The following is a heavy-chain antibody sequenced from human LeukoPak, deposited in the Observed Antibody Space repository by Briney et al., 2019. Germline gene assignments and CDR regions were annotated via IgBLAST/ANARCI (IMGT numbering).Heavy chain of an antibody. CDR3: ARKLIREEAFDI. Sequence: ASVKVSCKASGGTFSSYAISWVRQAPGQGLEWMGGIIPIFGTANYAQKFQGRVTITTDESTSTAYMELSSLRSEDTAVYYCARKLIREEAFDIWGQGTMVTVSS. D-gene: IGHD3-16*01. J-gene: IGHJ3*02. CDR2: IIPIFGTA. CDR1: GGTFSSYA. V-gene: IGHV1-69*05.